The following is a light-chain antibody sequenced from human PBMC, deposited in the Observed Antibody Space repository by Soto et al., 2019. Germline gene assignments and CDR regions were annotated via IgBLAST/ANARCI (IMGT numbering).Light chain of an antibody. Sequence: EIVLTQSPGTLSLSPGERATLSCRASQSVSNNYLAWYQQKPGQAPRLLIHGATTRATGIPARFSGSGSGTEFTLTISSLQSEDFAVYYCQQYGSSGTFGQGTKVDIK. V-gene: IGKV3-20*01. CDR1: QSVSNNY. CDR3: QQYGSSGT. CDR2: GAT. J-gene: IGKJ1*01.